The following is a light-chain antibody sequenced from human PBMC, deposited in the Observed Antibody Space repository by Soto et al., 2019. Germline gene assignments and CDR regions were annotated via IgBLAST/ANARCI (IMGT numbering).Light chain of an antibody. CDR3: QQYNKWPQT. CDR2: GAY. Sequence: EIVLTQSPATLSWSPGERATLSCRASQSVNSNLAWYQHKPGQAPRLLIHGAYIRATGIAARFSGLGSGTEFTLTISSLQYEDFGVYYCQQYNKWPQTFGQGTRLEIK. V-gene: IGKV3-15*01. J-gene: IGKJ5*01. CDR1: QSVNSN.